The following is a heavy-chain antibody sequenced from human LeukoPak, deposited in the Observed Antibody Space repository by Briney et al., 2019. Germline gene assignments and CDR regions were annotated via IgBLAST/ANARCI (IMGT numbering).Heavy chain of an antibody. CDR3: ARAASSSWTDFAS. Sequence: GGSLRLSCAASGFTFSDYYMSWIRQAPGKGLEWVSYISGSGSTIYYADSVKGRFTISRDNAKNSLYLQMNSLRAEDTAVYYCARAASSSWTDFASWGQGTLVTVSS. V-gene: IGHV3-11*01. D-gene: IGHD6-13*01. J-gene: IGHJ4*02. CDR1: GFTFSDYY. CDR2: ISGSGSTI.